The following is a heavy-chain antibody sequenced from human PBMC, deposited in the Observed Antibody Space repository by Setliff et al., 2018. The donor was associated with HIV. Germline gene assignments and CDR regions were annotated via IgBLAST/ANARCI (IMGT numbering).Heavy chain of an antibody. D-gene: IGHD3-3*01. CDR1: GGSISSYY. CDR2: VSYSGST. Sequence: SETLSLTCTVSGGSISSYYWSWIRQPPGEGLEWIGYVSYSGSTNYNPSLKSRVTISVDTSKNQFSLKLSSVTAADTAVYYCARGIENFWSGYIRWGQGTLVTVSS. CDR3: ARGIENFWSGYIR. V-gene: IGHV4-59*12. J-gene: IGHJ4*02.